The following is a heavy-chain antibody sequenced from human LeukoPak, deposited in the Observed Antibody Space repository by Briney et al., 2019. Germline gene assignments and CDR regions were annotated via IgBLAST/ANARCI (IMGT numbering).Heavy chain of an antibody. CDR1: GGSISRGSYY. J-gene: IGHJ4*02. CDR3: ARDAYCSGGSCYSGYFDY. CDR2: IYTSGST. Sequence: SETLSLTCTVSGGSISRGSYYWSWIRQPAGTGLEWIGRIYTSGSTNYNPSLKSRVTMSLDTSKNQVSLNLRSVTAADTAVYYCARDAYCSGGSCYSGYFDYWGQGTLVTVSS. V-gene: IGHV4-61*02. D-gene: IGHD2-15*01.